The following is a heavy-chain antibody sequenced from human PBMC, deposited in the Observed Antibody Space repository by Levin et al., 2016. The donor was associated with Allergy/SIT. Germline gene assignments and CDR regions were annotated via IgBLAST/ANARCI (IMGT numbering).Heavy chain of an antibody. CDR3: TRYLYGSGKYYDY. CDR2: IYYNGIT. V-gene: IGHV4-59*12. J-gene: IGHJ4*02. Sequence: SETLSLTCTVSGGSLGGYYWSWIRQPPGKGLEWIGYIYYNGITKYNPSLKSRVTISEDTSKNQFSLSLTSVTAADTAVYYCTRYLYGSGKYYDYWGRGTLVTVSS. CDR1: GGSLGGYY. D-gene: IGHD3-10*01.